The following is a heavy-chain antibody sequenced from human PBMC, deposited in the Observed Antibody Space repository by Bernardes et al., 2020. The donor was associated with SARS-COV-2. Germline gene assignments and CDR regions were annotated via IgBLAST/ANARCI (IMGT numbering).Heavy chain of an antibody. J-gene: IGHJ5*02. Sequence: SGTTLGKPTQTLTLTCTFSGFSLSTSGVGVGWIRQPPGKALEWLALIYWDDDKRYSPSLKSRLTITKDTSKNQVVLTMTNMDPVDTATYYCAHSTGYSLPTNWFDPWGQGTLVTVSS. CDR1: GFSLSTSGVG. D-gene: IGHD6-13*01. CDR2: IYWDDDK. CDR3: AHSTGYSLPTNWFDP. V-gene: IGHV2-5*02.